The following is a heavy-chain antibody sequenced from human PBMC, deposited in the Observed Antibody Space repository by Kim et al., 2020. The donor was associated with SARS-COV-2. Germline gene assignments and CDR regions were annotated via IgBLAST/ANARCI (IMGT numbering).Heavy chain of an antibody. V-gene: IGHV1-69*04. D-gene: IGHD1-26*01. CDR3: ASLSGSPGGIDY. CDR2: IIPILGIA. J-gene: IGHJ4*02. CDR1: GGTFSSYA. Sequence: SVKVSCKASGGTFSSYAISWVRQAPGQGLEWMGRIIPILGIANYARKFQGRVTITADKSTSTAYMELSSLRSEDTAVYYCASLSGSPGGIDYWGQGTLVTGSS.